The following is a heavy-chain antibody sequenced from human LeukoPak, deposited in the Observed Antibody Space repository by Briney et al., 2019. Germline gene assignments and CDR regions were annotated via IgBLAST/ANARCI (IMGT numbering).Heavy chain of an antibody. CDR1: GYTFTSYY. Sequence: GASVKVSCKASGYTFTSYYMHWVRQAPGQGLEWMGIINPSGGSTSYAQKFQGRVTMTRDMSTSTVYMELSSLRSEDTAVYYCARANYVGVLRYFDWSGGDYWGQGTLVTVSS. V-gene: IGHV1-46*01. CDR3: ARANYVGVLRYFDWSGGDY. J-gene: IGHJ4*02. CDR2: INPSGGST. D-gene: IGHD3-9*01.